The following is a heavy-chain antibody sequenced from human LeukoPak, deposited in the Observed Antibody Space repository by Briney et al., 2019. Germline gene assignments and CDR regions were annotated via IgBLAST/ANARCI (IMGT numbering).Heavy chain of an antibody. CDR2: ISDSSSHT. V-gene: IGHV3-48*01. D-gene: IGHD6-13*01. J-gene: IGHJ4*02. Sequence: GGPLRLSCAASGFTLSNYNMNWVRPAPGQGLEWVSFISDSSSHTFYSDSMTGRFTVSRDNVKKSLYVQMNSLRAEDTAIYYCARDGEGGAAAGYWGQGTLVTVSS. CDR1: GFTLSNYN. CDR3: ARDGEGGAAAGY.